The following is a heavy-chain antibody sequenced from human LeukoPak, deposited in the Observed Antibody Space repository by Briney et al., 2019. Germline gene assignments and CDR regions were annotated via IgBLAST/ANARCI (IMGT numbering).Heavy chain of an antibody. J-gene: IGHJ4*02. CDR1: GYTFTSYY. CDR2: INPSGGST. CDR3: AREGVGGSLDY. Sequence: ASVKVSCKASGYTFTSYYMHWVRQAPGQGLEWMGIINPSGGSTSYAQEFQGRVTMTRDMSTSTVYMELSSLRSEDTAVYYCAREGVGGSLDYWGQGTLVTVSS. D-gene: IGHD1-26*01. V-gene: IGHV1-46*01.